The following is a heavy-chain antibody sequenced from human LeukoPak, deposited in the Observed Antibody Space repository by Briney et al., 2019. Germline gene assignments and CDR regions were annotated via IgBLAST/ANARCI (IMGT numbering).Heavy chain of an antibody. J-gene: IGHJ4*02. V-gene: IGHV3-23*01. CDR1: GFTFSIYG. CDR2: IRTGRDST. Sequence: GGTLRLSCAASGFTFSIYGMSWVRQAPGKGLEWVSAIRTGRDSTYYADSVKGRFTISRDNSKNTLYLQMNSLRAEDTAVYYCARVTYGSGTYGAFDYWGQGTLVTVSS. CDR3: ARVTYGSGTYGAFDY. D-gene: IGHD3-10*01.